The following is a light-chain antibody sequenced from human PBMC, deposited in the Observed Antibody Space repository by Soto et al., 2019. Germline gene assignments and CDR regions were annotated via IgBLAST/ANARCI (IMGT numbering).Light chain of an antibody. Sequence: YELTQPPSVSVSPGQTASITCSGDKLGDKYTRWYQQKPGQSTVLVIYQDSKRPSGIPERFSGSNSGNTATLTISGNQAIDEADYYCQAWDSSTVVFGGGTKVTVL. CDR1: KLGDKY. V-gene: IGLV3-1*01. J-gene: IGLJ2*01. CDR2: QDS. CDR3: QAWDSSTVV.